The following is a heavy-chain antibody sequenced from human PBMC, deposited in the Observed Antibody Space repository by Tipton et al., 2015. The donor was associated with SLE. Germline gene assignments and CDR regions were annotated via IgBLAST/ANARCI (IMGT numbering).Heavy chain of an antibody. CDR2: MYYSGSI. CDR3: ARGRPLVGATEGWFDP. J-gene: IGHJ5*02. D-gene: IGHD1-26*01. Sequence: TLSLTCSVSGASISSNYWSWIRQSPGKGLEWIGYMYYSGSITYNPSLKSRVTISVDTSKNQFSLKLSFVTAADTAVYYCARGRPLVGATEGWFDPWGQGTLVTVSS. CDR1: GASISSNY. V-gene: IGHV4-59*01.